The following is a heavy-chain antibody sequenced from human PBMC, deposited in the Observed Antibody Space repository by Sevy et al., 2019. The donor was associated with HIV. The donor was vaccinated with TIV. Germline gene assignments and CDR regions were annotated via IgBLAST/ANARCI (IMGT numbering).Heavy chain of an antibody. J-gene: IGHJ6*02. D-gene: IGHD1-7*01. CDR1: GYTFTDDY. CDR3: ARDAAGGTTNSGMDV. CDR2: IYPNSGGT. V-gene: IGHV1-2*06. Sequence: ASVKVSCKASGYTFTDDYLHWVRQAPGQGLEWMGRIYPNSGGTNYAQKFQGRVTMTWDTSISTAYMELSRLRPDDTAVYFCARDAAGGTTNSGMDVWGQGTTVTVSS.